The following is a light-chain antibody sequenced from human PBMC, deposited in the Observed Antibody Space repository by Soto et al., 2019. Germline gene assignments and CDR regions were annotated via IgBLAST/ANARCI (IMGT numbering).Light chain of an antibody. CDR1: QSVSSSY. J-gene: IGKJ1*01. CDR2: GAS. Sequence: EIVLTQSPGTLSLSPGERATLSCRASQSVSSSYLVWYQQKPGQAPTLLIYGASTRATGIPDRFSGSGSGTDFTLTISRLEREDFAVYYCQQYGNSPWTFGQGTKVEI. V-gene: IGKV3-20*01. CDR3: QQYGNSPWT.